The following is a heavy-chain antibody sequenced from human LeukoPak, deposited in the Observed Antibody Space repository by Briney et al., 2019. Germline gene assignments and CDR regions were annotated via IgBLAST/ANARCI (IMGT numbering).Heavy chain of an antibody. CDR2: IYGSGGST. D-gene: IGHD6-13*01. CDR3: AKDIEPISSSWDASDV. J-gene: IGHJ3*01. Sequence: WGSLRLSCAASGFTFSSYAMSWVRQAAGKGLEWVSAIYGSGGSTYYADSVKGRFTISRDNSKNTLYLQMNSLRADDTAVYYCAKDIEPISSSWDASDVWGQGTMVTVSS. CDR1: GFTFSSYA. V-gene: IGHV3-23*01.